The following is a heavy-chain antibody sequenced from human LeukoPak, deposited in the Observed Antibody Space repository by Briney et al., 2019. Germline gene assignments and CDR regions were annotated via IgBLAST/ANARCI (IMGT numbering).Heavy chain of an antibody. CDR2: ISSNGGST. D-gene: IGHD6-19*01. J-gene: IGHJ4*02. Sequence: PGGSLRLSCAASGFTFSSYAMHWVRQAPGKGLEYVSAISSNGGSTYYANSVKGRFTISRDNSKNTLYLQMGSLRAEDMAVYYCARIIWYSSGWPDYWGQGTLVTVSS. CDR3: ARIIWYSSGWPDY. CDR1: GFTFSSYA. V-gene: IGHV3-64*01.